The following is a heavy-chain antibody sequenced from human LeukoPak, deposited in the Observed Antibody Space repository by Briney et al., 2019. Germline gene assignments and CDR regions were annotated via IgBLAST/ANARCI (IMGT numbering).Heavy chain of an antibody. CDR2: ISYDGSNK. CDR1: GFTFSSYA. J-gene: IGHJ4*02. CDR3: ARDAPHPKYYYDSSGHMPDY. Sequence: GGSLRLSCAASGFTFSSYAMHWVRQAPGKGLEWVAVISYDGSNKYYADSVMGRFTISRDNANNSLYLQMNSLRAEDTAVYYCARDAPHPKYYYDSSGHMPDYWGQGTLVTVSS. V-gene: IGHV3-30*04. D-gene: IGHD3-22*01.